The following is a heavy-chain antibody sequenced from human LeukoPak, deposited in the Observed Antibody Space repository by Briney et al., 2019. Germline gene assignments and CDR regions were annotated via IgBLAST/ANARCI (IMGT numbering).Heavy chain of an antibody. CDR2: TYYSGST. J-gene: IGHJ4*02. V-gene: IGHV4-30-4*08. Sequence: PSQTLSLTCTVSGGSISSGDYYWSWIRQPPGKGLEWIGYTYYSGSTYYNPSLKSRVTLSVDTSKNQFSLKLSSVTAADTAVYYCARAQGTYGAVPFDYWGQGTLVTVSS. CDR1: GGSISSGDYY. D-gene: IGHD4-17*01. CDR3: ARAQGTYGAVPFDY.